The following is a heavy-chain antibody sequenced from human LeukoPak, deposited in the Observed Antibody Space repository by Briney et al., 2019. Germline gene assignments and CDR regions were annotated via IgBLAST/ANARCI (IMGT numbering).Heavy chain of an antibody. CDR1: GYTFTSYY. CDR2: INPSGGST. D-gene: IGHD3-10*01. J-gene: IGHJ5*02. CDR3: ARDSREVLLWFGEFSP. V-gene: IGHV1-46*01. Sequence: EASVKVSCKASGYTFTSYYMHWVRQAPGQGLEWMGIINPSGGSTSYAQKFQGRVTMTRDMSTSTAYMELRSLRSDDTAVYYCARDSREVLLWFGEFSPWGQGTLVTVSS.